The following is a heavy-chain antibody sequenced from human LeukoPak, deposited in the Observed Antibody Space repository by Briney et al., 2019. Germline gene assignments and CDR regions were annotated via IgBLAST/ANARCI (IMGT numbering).Heavy chain of an antibody. J-gene: IGHJ4*02. CDR3: AREFPSTTASYYFDY. CDR2: IKQDGSEK. Sequence: PGGSLRLSCAASGFTFSSYWMSWVRQARGKGLEWVANIKQDGSEKYYVDSVKGRFTISRDNAKNSLYLQMNSLRAEDTAVYYCAREFPSTTASYYFDYWGQGTLVTVSS. D-gene: IGHD1-1*01. CDR1: GFTFSSYW. V-gene: IGHV3-7*01.